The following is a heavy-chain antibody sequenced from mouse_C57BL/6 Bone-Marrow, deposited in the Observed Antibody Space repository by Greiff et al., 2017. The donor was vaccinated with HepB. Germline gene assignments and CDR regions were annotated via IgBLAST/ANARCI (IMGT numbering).Heavy chain of an antibody. CDR2: ISYDGSN. J-gene: IGHJ3*01. CDR1: GYSITSGYY. Sequence: VQLKESGPGLVKPSQSLSLTCSVTGYSITSGYYWNWIRQFPGNKLEWMGYISYDGSNNYNPSLKNRISITRDTSKNQFFLKLNSVTTEDTATYYCARENPAWFAYWGQGTLVTVSA. V-gene: IGHV3-6*01. CDR3: ARENPAWFAY.